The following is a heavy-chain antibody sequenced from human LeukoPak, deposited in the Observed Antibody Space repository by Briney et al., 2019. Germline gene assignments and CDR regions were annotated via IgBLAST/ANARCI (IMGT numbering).Heavy chain of an antibody. V-gene: IGHV3-74*01. D-gene: IGHD6-19*01. CDR1: GFSFSSYW. CDR3: ARSSYPYYFYY. Sequence: GGSLRLSYGPPGFSFSSYWMHWVRQAPGKGLMWVSRVNHDGSSSTYADSVEGRFTISRDNARNTLYLQMNSLRAEDTAVYYRARSSYPYYFYYWGQGTLVTVSS. CDR2: VNHDGSSS. J-gene: IGHJ4*02.